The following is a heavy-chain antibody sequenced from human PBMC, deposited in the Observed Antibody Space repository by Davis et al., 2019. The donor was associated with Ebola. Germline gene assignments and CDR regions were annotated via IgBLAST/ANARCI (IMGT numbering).Heavy chain of an antibody. J-gene: IGHJ3*02. Sequence: SETLSLTCAVYSGSFSGYSWTWIRQPPGKGLEWIGEINDAGSLNYNPSLKSRITISVDTSKNQFSLKMTSVTAADTAVYYCARRIMITFGGVILRTDAFDIWGQGTMVTVSS. CDR1: SGSFSGYS. D-gene: IGHD3-16*02. V-gene: IGHV4-34*01. CDR2: INDAGSL. CDR3: ARRIMITFGGVILRTDAFDI.